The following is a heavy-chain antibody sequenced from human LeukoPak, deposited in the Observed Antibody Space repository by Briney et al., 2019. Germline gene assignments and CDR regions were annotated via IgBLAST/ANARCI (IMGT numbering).Heavy chain of an antibody. CDR1: GFTFSNAW. CDR3: TTGLNDDYVWGSYRYTGNY. D-gene: IGHD3-16*02. J-gene: IGHJ4*02. V-gene: IGHV3-15*01. CDR2: IKSKTDGGTT. Sequence: PGGSLRLSCAASGFTFSNAWMSWVRQALGKGLEWVGRIKSKTDGGTTDYAAPVKGRFTISRDDSKNTLYLQMNSLKTEDTAVYYCTTGLNDDYVWGSYRYTGNYWGQGTLVTVSS.